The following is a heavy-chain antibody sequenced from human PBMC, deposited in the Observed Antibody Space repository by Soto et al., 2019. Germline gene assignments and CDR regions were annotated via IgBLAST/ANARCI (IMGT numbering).Heavy chain of an antibody. V-gene: IGHV3-73*01. Sequence: EVQLVESGGGLVQPGGSLKLSCAASGFTLSGFDIHWVRQASGEGLEWVGRIKTKVESYATGVAASVQGRFTISRDDSKNTAYLEMNSLKSEDTAVYYCTRRSCTSGGCYSDFGHWGQGTLVTVSS. D-gene: IGHD2-15*01. CDR1: GFTLSGFD. J-gene: IGHJ4*02. CDR2: IKTKVESYAT. CDR3: TRRSCTSGGCYSDFGH.